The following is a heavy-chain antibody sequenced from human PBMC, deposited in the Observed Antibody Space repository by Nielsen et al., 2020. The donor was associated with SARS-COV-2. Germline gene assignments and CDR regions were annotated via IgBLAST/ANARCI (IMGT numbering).Heavy chain of an antibody. CDR3: ARDLPAQTL. CDR2: IKQDGSEK. V-gene: IGHV3-7*01. Sequence: GESLKISCAASGFTFSSYWMSWVRQAPGKGLEWVANIKQDGSEKYYVDSVKGRFTISRDNAKNSLDLQMNSLRAEDTALYYCARDLPAQTLWGQGTLVTVSS. D-gene: IGHD2-2*01. CDR1: GFTFSSYW. J-gene: IGHJ4*02.